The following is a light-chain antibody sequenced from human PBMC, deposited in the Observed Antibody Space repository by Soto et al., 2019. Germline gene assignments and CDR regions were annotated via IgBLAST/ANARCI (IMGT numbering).Light chain of an antibody. V-gene: IGLV2-23*01. CDR3: CSYAGSSCNYV. CDR2: EGS. J-gene: IGLJ1*01. Sequence: QSALTQPASVSGSPGQSITISCTGTSSDVGSYNLVSWYQQHPGKAPKLMIYEGSKRPSGVSNRFSGSKSGNTASLTISGLQAEDEADYYCCSYAGSSCNYVFGTGTKLTVL. CDR1: SSDVGSYNL.